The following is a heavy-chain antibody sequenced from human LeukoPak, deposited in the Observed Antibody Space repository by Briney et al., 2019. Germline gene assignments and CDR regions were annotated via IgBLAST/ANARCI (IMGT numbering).Heavy chain of an antibody. J-gene: IGHJ4*02. V-gene: IGHV3-30*04. Sequence: PGGSLRLSCAASGFTFISYAMHWVRQAPGKGLGWVAVISYDGSNKYYADSVKGRFTISRDNSKNTLYLQMNSLRAEDTAVYYCARTLAARYSGNRNAAYFDYWGQGTLVTVSS. CDR1: GFTFISYA. CDR2: ISYDGSNK. D-gene: IGHD1-26*01. CDR3: ARTLAARYSGNRNAAYFDY.